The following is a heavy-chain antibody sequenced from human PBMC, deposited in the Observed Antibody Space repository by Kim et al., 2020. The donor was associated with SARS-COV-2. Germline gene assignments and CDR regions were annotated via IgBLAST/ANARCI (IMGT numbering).Heavy chain of an antibody. Sequence: ASVKVSCKASGYTFSNYAIHWVRQAPGQRLECMGWIIGGNGNTYYSPKFQGRVTFTRDTSATTAYMELSSLRSEDTAIYYCARGGGPGLGYWGQGTLFTVP. J-gene: IGHJ1*01. V-gene: IGHV1-3*01. CDR3: ARGGGPGLGY. CDR2: IIGGNGNT. D-gene: IGHD2-15*01. CDR1: GYTFSNYA.